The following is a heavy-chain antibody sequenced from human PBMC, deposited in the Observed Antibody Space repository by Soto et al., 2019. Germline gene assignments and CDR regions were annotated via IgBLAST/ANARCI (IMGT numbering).Heavy chain of an antibody. J-gene: IGHJ6*02. CDR2: MDPNSGST. V-gene: IGHV1-8*01. D-gene: IGHD3-3*01. CDR1: GYTFTTYD. CDR3: ARETKFDFWRKGLDV. Sequence: ASVKVSCKASGYTFTTYDINWVRQAPGQGLEWMGGMDPNSGSTGYAQNFQGRITMTRNISRNTTHMELSSLQSEDTAVYYCARETKFDFWRKGLDVWGQGTTVTVSS.